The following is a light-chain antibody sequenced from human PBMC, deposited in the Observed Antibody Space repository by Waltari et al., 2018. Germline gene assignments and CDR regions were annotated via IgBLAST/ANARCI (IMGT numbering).Light chain of an antibody. Sequence: DIQMTQSPSSLSASVGDRVTVTCRASQSINIFLNWYQQRPGKAPKLLIFGASTLQTGVPFRVSASGSGTDFTLTISSLQPEDVATYYCQQSYRPPWTFGQGTTVEI. V-gene: IGKV1-39*01. CDR3: QQSYRPPWT. CDR2: GAS. CDR1: QSINIF. J-gene: IGKJ1*01.